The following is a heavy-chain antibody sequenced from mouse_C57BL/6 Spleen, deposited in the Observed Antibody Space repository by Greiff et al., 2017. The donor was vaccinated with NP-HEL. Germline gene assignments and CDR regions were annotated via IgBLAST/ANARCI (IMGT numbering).Heavy chain of an antibody. CDR3: TRDSPYYGSSYEVWYFDV. CDR1: GFTFSSYA. CDR2: ISSGGDYI. V-gene: IGHV5-9-1*02. J-gene: IGHJ1*03. Sequence: EVQLVESGEGLVKPGGSLKLSCAASGFTFSSYAMSWVRQTPEKRLEWVAYISSGGDYIYYADTVKGRFTISRDNARNTLYLQMSSLKSEDTAMYYCTRDSPYYGSSYEVWYFDVWGTGTTVTVSS. D-gene: IGHD1-1*01.